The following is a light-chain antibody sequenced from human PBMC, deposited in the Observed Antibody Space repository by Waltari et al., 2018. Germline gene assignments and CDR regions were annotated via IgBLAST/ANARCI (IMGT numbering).Light chain of an antibody. J-gene: IGLJ2*01. CDR2: YKSDSDK. Sequence: QAVLTQPSSLSASPGASASLTCTLRSDINVGTYKIYWYQQKPGSPPQYLLSYKSDSDKQQGSGVPSRFSGFKDASANAGILLISGLQSEDEADYYCMIWHSSAVVFGGGTKLTVL. V-gene: IGLV5-45*03. CDR1: SDINVGTYK. CDR3: MIWHSSAVV.